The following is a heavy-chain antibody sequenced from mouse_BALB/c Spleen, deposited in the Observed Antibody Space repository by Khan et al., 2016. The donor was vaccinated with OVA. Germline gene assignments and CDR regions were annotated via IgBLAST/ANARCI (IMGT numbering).Heavy chain of an antibody. CDR1: GYSFTSYL. CDR3: ARGVYSSFAY. V-gene: IGHV1-5*01. Sequence: VQLQQSGTVLARPGASVKMSCKASGYSFTSYLIHWVKQRPGQGLEWIGDIYPGNSDTTYNQKFKDKAKLTAGTSANTAYMELSSLTNEDSAVSYCARGVYSSFAYWGQVTLVTVSS. J-gene: IGHJ3*01. D-gene: IGHD1-3*01. CDR2: IYPGNSDT.